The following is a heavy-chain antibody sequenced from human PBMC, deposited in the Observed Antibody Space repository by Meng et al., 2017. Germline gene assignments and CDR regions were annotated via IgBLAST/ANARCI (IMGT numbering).Heavy chain of an antibody. CDR1: WFLVSSNY. D-gene: IGHD2-2*01. Sequence: VQRVEAGGGLVQPGGSQRLSCAASWFLVSSNYMSWVRQAPGRGLEWVSLIFSGDSTSYADSVKGRFTISRDTSKNTLYLQMNSLRAEDTAVFYCAGRSTTDGFDIWGQGTMVTVSS. CDR2: IFSGDST. J-gene: IGHJ3*02. V-gene: IGHV3-53*01. CDR3: AGRSTTDGFDI.